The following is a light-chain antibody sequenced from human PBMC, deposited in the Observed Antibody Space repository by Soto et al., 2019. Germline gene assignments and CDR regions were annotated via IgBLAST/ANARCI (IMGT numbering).Light chain of an antibody. J-gene: IGKJ1*01. CDR1: QSVLYSSNNKNY. V-gene: IGKV4-1*01. Sequence: DIVMTQSPDSLAVSLGERATINCKSSQSVLYSSNNKNYLAWYQQKPGQPPKLLIYWASTRESGVPDRFSGSGSGTHFTLTISSLQAEDVAVYYCQQYYSTSTWTFGQGTKVEIK. CDR2: WAS. CDR3: QQYYSTSTWT.